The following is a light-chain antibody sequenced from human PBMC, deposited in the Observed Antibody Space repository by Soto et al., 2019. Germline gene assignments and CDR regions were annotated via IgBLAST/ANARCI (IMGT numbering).Light chain of an antibody. CDR3: LLYHGAAQV. J-gene: IGLJ3*02. Sequence: QAVVTQEPSLTVSPGGTVTLTCASSTGAVTGDYYPNWLQQKPGQAPRSLIHSTYTRHFWTPARFSGSLLGGKAALTDVQPEDEADYYCLLYHGAAQVFGGGTKLTVL. V-gene: IGLV7-43*01. CDR1: TGAVTGDYY. CDR2: STY.